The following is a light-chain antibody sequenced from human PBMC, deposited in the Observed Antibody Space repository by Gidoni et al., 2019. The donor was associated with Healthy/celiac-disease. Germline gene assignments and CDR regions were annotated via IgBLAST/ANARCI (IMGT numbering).Light chain of an antibody. Sequence: QYALTQPASVSGSPGQSITISCTGTSSDVGGYNYVSWYQQHPGKPPKLMIYDVSNRPSGVSNPFSGSKSGNTASLTISGLQAEDEADYYCSSYTSSSVVFGGGTKLTVL. J-gene: IGLJ2*01. CDR1: SSDVGGYNY. CDR3: SSYTSSSVV. V-gene: IGLV2-14*01. CDR2: DVS.